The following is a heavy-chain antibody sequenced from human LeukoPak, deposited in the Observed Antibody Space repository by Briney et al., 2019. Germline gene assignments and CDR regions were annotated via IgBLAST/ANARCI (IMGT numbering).Heavy chain of an antibody. J-gene: IGHJ4*02. CDR2: IIPIFGTA. V-gene: IGHV1-69*13. CDR3: AREDNYYGSGSISNYFDY. D-gene: IGHD3-10*01. Sequence: ASVKVSCKASGGTFSSYAVSWVRQAPGQGLEWMGGIIPIFGTANYAQKFQGRVTITADESTSTAYMELSSLRSEDTAVYYCAREDNYYGSGSISNYFDYWGQGTLVTVSS. CDR1: GGTFSSYA.